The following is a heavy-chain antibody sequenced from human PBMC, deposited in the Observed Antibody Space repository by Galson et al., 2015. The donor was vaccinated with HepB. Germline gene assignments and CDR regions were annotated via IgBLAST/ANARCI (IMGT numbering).Heavy chain of an antibody. D-gene: IGHD1-26*01. V-gene: IGHV3-30-3*01. CDR1: GFTFSSYA. CDR3: ARERSASDSFDY. CDR2: ISYDGSNK. Sequence: SLRLSCAASGFTFSSYAMHWVRQAPGKGLEWVAVISYDGSNKYYADSVKGRFTISRDNSKNTLYLQMNSLRAEDTAVYYCARERSASDSFDYWGQGTLVTVSS. J-gene: IGHJ4*02.